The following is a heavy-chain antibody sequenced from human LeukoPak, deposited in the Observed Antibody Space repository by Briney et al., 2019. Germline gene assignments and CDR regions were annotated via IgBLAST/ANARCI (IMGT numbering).Heavy chain of an antibody. CDR3: ARLNKPGWFDP. V-gene: IGHV4-39*01. CDR1: GGSISSSSYY. CDR2: IFYSGST. J-gene: IGHJ5*02. Sequence: SETLSLTCTVSGGSISSSSYYWGWVRQPPGTALEWIGNIFYSGSTYYSPSLKSRVTISIDTSKNQFSLRLSSVTATDTAVYYCARLNKPGWFDPWGQGTLVTVSS. D-gene: IGHD1-14*01.